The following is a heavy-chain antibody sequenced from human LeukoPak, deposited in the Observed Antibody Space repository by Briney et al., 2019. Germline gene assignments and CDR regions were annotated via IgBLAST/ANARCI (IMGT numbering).Heavy chain of an antibody. CDR1: GFTFSSYG. V-gene: IGHV3-30*02. Sequence: GGSLRLSCAASGFTFSSYGMHWVRQAPGKGLEWEAFIRYDGSNKYYADSVKGRFTISRDNSKNTLYLQMNSLRAEDTAVYYCAKDQDIVVVPAAPKSGYFDYWGQGTLVTVSS. CDR3: AKDQDIVVVPAAPKSGYFDY. CDR2: IRYDGSNK. J-gene: IGHJ4*02. D-gene: IGHD2-2*01.